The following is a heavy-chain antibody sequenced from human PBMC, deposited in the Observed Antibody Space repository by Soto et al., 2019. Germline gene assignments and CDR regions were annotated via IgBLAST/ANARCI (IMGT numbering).Heavy chain of an antibody. J-gene: IGHJ3*02. D-gene: IGHD6-13*01. CDR3: AAGYTTGPDAFDI. CDR1: GYNFANYW. V-gene: IGHV5-51*01. Sequence: RGEPLKISCKGSGYNFANYWIGWVCQMPGKGLEWMGMIFPGDSDTKNSPSLQGQITMSVDKSDSSAYLQWRSLKASDTAMYYCAAGYTTGPDAFDIWGQGTMVTVSS. CDR2: IFPGDSDT.